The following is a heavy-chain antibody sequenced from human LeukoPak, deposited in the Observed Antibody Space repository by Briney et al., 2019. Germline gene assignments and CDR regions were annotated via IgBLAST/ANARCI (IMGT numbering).Heavy chain of an antibody. V-gene: IGHV5-51*01. CDR3: TTFTRRGTSPFFDS. CDR1: GYSFTTHW. J-gene: IGHJ4*02. CDR2: IYPADSDT. Sequence: GESLKISCKGSGYSFTTHWIGWVRQMPGKGLEWMGIIYPADSDTRYSPSFQGQVTISADKSINTAYLQWSSLKASDTAMYYCTTFTRRGTSPFFDSWGQGTLVTVSS. D-gene: IGHD3-10*01.